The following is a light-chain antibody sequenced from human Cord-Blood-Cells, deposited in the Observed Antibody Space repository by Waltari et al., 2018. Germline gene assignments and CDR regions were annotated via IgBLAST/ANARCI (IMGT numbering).Light chain of an antibody. J-gene: IGKJ3*01. CDR3: QQSYSTPFT. V-gene: IGKV1-39*01. Sequence: IQITHSPSSLSASVGGRVTITCRASQSISSYLNWYQQKPGKAPKLLIYAASSLQSGVPSRFSGSGSGTDFTLTISSLQPEDFATYYCQQSYSTPFTFGPGTKVDIK. CDR1: QSISSY. CDR2: AAS.